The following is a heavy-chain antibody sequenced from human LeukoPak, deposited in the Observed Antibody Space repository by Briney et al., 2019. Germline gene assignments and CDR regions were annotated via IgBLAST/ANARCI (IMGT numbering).Heavy chain of an antibody. D-gene: IGHD6-13*01. CDR2: IYSGGST. CDR1: GSTVSSNY. V-gene: IGHV3-66*01. CDR3: ASPSIAAAGTFFGSSYYYYGMDV. Sequence: GGSLRLSCAASGSTVSSNYMSWVRQAPGKGLEWVSVIYSGGSTYYADSVKGRFTISRDNSKNTLYLQMNSLRAEDTAVYYCASPSIAAAGTFFGSSYYYYGMDVWGQGTTVTVSS. J-gene: IGHJ6*02.